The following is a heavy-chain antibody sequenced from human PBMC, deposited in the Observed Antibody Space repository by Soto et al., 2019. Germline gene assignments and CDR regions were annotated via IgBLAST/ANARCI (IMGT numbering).Heavy chain of an antibody. D-gene: IGHD5-18*01. CDR1: GFTFSDYY. CDR2: ISSSSSYT. Sequence: PGGSLRLSCAASGFTFSDYYMSWIRQAPGKGLEWVSYISSSSSYTNYADSVKGRFTISRDNAKNSLYLQMNSLGAEDTAVYYCARDLGYSYGSPYYGMDVWGQGSTVTVAS. J-gene: IGHJ6*02. CDR3: ARDLGYSYGSPYYGMDV. V-gene: IGHV3-11*06.